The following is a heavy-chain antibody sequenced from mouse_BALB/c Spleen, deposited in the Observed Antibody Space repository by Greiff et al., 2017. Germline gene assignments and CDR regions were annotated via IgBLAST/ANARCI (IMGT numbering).Heavy chain of an antibody. CDR2: ISSGGSYT. D-gene: IGHD2-2*01. CDR3: ARDGCDGGFAY. CDR1: GFTFSSYA. J-gene: IGHJ3*01. V-gene: IGHV5-9-4*01. Sequence: EVKLMESGGGLVKPGGSLKLSCAASGFTFSSYAMPWVRQSPEKRLEWVAEISSGGSYTYYPDTVTGRITISRDNAKNTLYLEMSSLRSEDTAMYYCARDGCDGGFAYWGQGTLVTVSA.